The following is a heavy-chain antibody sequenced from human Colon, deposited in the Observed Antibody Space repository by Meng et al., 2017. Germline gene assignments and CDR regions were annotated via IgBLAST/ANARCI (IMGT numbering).Heavy chain of an antibody. V-gene: IGHV4-4*02. CDR3: ARHGGYYQDY. J-gene: IGHJ4*02. CDR2: IDHRGDP. CDR1: GGSITTNSY. D-gene: IGHD4-23*01. Sequence: QRQLQGPGPGLAKPSETLSLTCAVSGGSITTNSYWSWVRQSPEKGLEWIGQIDHRGDPYYNPSLKSRVTMSVDRSKSQVSLQLTSVTAADTAVYYCARHGGYYQDYWGQGTLVTVSS.